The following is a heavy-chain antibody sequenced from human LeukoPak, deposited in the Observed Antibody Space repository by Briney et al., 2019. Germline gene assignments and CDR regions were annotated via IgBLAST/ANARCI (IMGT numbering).Heavy chain of an antibody. J-gene: IGHJ4*02. D-gene: IGHD5-24*01. CDR2: ISSSSSYI. CDR1: GFIFSSYS. Sequence: GGSLRLSCAASGFIFSSYSMNWVRQAPGKGLEGVSSISSSSSYIYDTDSVKGRFTISRDNAKNSLYLQMNSLRAEDTAVYYCARGPGRDGYFYWGQGTLVTVSP. V-gene: IGHV3-21*01. CDR3: ARGPGRDGYFY.